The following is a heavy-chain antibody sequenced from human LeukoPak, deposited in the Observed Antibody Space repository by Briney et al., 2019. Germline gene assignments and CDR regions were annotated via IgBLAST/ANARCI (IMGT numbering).Heavy chain of an antibody. V-gene: IGHV4-59*08. CDR1: GGSISNYY. CDR3: ARHGKGETYFYSLDN. CDR2: IYASGAT. Sequence: SSDTLSLTCTVSGGSISNYYWSCIRHPPGEGLEWIGYIYASGATNSHPSLKSRVTISVDKSKNQFSLKLSSVTAADTAVYYCARHGKGETYFYSLDNWGQGTVVAVSS. D-gene: IGHD2/OR15-2a*01. J-gene: IGHJ3*02.